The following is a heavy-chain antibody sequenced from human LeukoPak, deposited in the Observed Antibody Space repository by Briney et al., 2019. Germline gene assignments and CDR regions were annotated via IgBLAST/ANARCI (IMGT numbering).Heavy chain of an antibody. V-gene: IGHV1-46*01. D-gene: IGHD2-8*01. CDR3: ARDRDIVLMVYAKTYYGMDF. Sequence: ASVKVSCKASGYTFTSYYMHWVRQAPGQGLEWMGIINPSGGSTSYAQKFQGRVTMTRDTSTSTVYMELSSLRSEDTAVYYCARDRDIVLMVYAKTYYGMDFWGQGTTVTVSS. CDR2: INPSGGST. CDR1: GYTFTSYY. J-gene: IGHJ6*02.